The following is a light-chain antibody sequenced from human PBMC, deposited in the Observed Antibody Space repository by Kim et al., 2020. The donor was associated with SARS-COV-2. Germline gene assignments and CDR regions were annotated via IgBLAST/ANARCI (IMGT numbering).Light chain of an antibody. Sequence: LSPGERATLSCRASQSIGTYLAWYQQKPGQAPRLLIYDASNRATGIPARFSGSGSGTDFTLTINTLEPEDFVVYYCQRRDDWPITFGGGTKVDIK. V-gene: IGKV3-11*01. CDR3: QRRDDWPIT. J-gene: IGKJ4*01. CDR1: QSIGTY. CDR2: DAS.